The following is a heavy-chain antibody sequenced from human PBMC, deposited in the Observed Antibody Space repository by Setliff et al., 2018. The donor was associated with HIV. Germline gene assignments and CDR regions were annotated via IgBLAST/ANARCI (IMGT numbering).Heavy chain of an antibody. Sequence: QPGGSLRLSCAGSGFTFSSSWMHWVRQAPGKGLVWVSRINGDGSFTVYADSVKGRFTISRDNSKNTLYLQMNSVRGEDTAVYYCTSWGVPRDGLDIWGHGTKVTVSS. CDR2: INGDGSFT. J-gene: IGHJ3*02. V-gene: IGHV3-74*01. D-gene: IGHD3-16*01. CDR3: TSWGVPRDGLDI. CDR1: GFTFSSSW.